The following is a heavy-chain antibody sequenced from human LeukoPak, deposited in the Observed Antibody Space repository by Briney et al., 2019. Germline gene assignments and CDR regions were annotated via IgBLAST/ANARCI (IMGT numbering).Heavy chain of an antibody. CDR2: ISYDGSNK. D-gene: IGHD6-19*01. CDR3: ARDGAVAGLNYFDY. J-gene: IGHJ4*02. V-gene: IGHV3-30*04. Sequence: PGRSLRLSCAASGFTFSSYAMHWVRQAPGKGLEWVAVISYDGSNKYYADSVKGRFTISRDNSKNTLYLQMNSLRAEGTAVYYCARDGAVAGLNYFDYWGQGTLVTVSS. CDR1: GFTFSSYA.